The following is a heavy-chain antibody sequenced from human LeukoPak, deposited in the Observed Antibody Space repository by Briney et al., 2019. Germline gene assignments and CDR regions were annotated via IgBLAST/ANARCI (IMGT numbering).Heavy chain of an antibody. CDR3: ARVPRYCSSTSCPSGGYYGMDV. D-gene: IGHD2-2*01. Sequence: ASVKVSCKASGYTFTSYGISWVRQAPGQGLEWMGWISAYNGNTNYAQKLQGRVTMTTDTSTSTAYMELRSLRSDDTAVYYCARVPRYCSSTSCPSGGYYGMDVWGKGTTVTVSS. CDR2: ISAYNGNT. CDR1: GYTFTSYG. J-gene: IGHJ6*04. V-gene: IGHV1-18*04.